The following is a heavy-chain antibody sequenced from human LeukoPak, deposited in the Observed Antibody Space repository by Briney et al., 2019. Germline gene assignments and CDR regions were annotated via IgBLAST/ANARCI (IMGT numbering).Heavy chain of an antibody. Sequence: GGSLRLSCAVSGFIFNNYIMNWVRQAPGKGLEWVSSITGSGSFVYYADSVKGRFTISRDNAKNSLFLQMDSLRAEDTAVYYCARDSSGPWFDPWGQGTLVTVSS. J-gene: IGHJ5*02. D-gene: IGHD6-6*01. V-gene: IGHV3-21*01. CDR2: ITGSGSFV. CDR3: ARDSSGPWFDP. CDR1: GFIFNNYI.